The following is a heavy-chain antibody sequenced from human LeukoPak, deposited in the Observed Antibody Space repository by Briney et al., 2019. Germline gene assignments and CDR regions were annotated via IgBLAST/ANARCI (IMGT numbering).Heavy chain of an antibody. V-gene: IGHV3-23*01. J-gene: IGHJ4*02. Sequence: GGSLRLSCAASGFTFSSYAMSWVRQAPGKGLEWVSAISGSGGSTYYADSVNGRFTISRDNSKNTLYLQMNRLRAEDTAVYYCAKDPDYYDSSGYVSGYFDYWGQGTLVTVSS. CDR3: AKDPDYYDSSGYVSGYFDY. D-gene: IGHD3-22*01. CDR1: GFTFSSYA. CDR2: ISGSGGST.